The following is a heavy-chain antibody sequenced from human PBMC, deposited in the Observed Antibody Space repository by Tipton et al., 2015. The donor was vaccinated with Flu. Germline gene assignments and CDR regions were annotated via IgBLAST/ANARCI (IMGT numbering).Heavy chain of an antibody. V-gene: IGHV3-23*01. J-gene: IGHJ4*02. CDR1: GFTFSGFG. CDR3: AKDQGSGRSDY. Sequence: SLRLSCAASGFTFSGFGMSWVRQAPGKGLEWVSGISESGDNTYYADSVKGRFTISRDNSKGTLYLQMNSLRAEDTAVYHCAKDQGSGRSDYWGQGTLVTGSS. CDR2: ISESGDNT. D-gene: IGHD3-10*01.